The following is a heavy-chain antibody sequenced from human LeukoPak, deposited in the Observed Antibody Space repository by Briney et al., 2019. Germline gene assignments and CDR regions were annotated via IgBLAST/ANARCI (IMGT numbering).Heavy chain of an antibody. CDR2: ISPNNADT. J-gene: IGHJ4*02. CDR1: GYMFANYG. D-gene: IGHD3-10*01. Sequence: GASVKVSCKASGYMFANYGISWLRQAPGQGLEWMGWISPNNADTKTAHTMKGRVTMAADTSTSTAYMELRSLRSDDTAVYYCAGDYYGSWSLPAYWGQGTLVTVSS. V-gene: IGHV1-18*01. CDR3: AGDYYGSWSLPAY.